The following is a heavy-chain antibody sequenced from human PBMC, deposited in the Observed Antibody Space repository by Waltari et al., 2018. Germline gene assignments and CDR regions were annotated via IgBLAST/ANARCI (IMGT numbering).Heavy chain of an antibody. CDR1: GYTFTGYY. D-gene: IGHD1-26*01. V-gene: IGHV1-2*06. CDR3: ARVRVGATSDVDS. CDR2: INPDGGGT. Sequence: QVQLVQSGAEVKKPGASVKVSCKASGYTFTGYYMHWVRQAPGQGLEWMGRINPDGGGTNYEQKLKGRVTMTRDTSISTAYMELSRLRSDDTAVYYCARVRVGATSDVDSWGQGSLVTGSS. J-gene: IGHJ4*02.